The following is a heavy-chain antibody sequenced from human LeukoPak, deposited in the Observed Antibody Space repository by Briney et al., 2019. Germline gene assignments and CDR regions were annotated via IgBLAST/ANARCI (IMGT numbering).Heavy chain of an antibody. Sequence: ASVKVSCKASGYTFTGYHIHWVRQAPGQGREWMGWINPNSGGTNYAQKFQGRVTMTRDTSISTAYMELSRLRSDDTAVYFCARLRSSGPSRYFDYWGQGTLVTVSS. CDR3: ARLRSSGPSRYFDY. CDR2: INPNSGGT. V-gene: IGHV1-2*02. J-gene: IGHJ4*02. D-gene: IGHD6-19*01. CDR1: GYTFTGYH.